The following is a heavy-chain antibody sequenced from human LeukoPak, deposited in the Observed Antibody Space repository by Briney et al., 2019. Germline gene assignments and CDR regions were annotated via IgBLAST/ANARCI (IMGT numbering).Heavy chain of an antibody. CDR1: GYTLTELS. D-gene: IGHD3-10*01. V-gene: IGHV1-24*01. J-gene: IGHJ4*02. CDR2: FDPEDGET. CDR3: ATGTTGGYGSGSYFLFDY. Sequence: ASVKVSCKVSGYTLTELSMHWLRQAPRKGREWMGGFDPEDGETIYAQKFQGRVTMTEDTSTDTAYMELSSLRSEDTAVYYCATGTTGGYGSGSYFLFDYWGQGTLVTVSS.